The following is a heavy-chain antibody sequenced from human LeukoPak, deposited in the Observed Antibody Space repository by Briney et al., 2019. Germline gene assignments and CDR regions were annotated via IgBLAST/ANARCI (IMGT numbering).Heavy chain of an antibody. J-gene: IGHJ4*02. Sequence: ASVKVSCKASGYTFTSYDINWVRQATGQGLEWMGGFDPEDGETIYAQKFQGRVTMTEDTSTDTAYMELSSLRSEDTAVYYYATGPYDYVWGSYRYTVDYWGQGTLVTVSS. CDR1: GYTFTSYD. CDR3: ATGPYDYVWGSYRYTVDY. D-gene: IGHD3-16*02. CDR2: FDPEDGET. V-gene: IGHV1-24*01.